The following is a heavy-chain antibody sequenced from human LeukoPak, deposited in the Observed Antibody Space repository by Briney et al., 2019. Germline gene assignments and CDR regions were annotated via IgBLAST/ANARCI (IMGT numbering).Heavy chain of an antibody. Sequence: PSETLSLTCTVSGDSISSGGYYWRWIRRHPGKGLEWIGYIYYSGSTYYNPSLKSRVTISVDTSKNQFSLKLSSVTAADTAVYYCARGHIVATIRAFDIWGQGTMVTVSS. CDR1: GDSISSGGYY. CDR3: ARGHIVATIRAFDI. V-gene: IGHV4-31*03. D-gene: IGHD5-12*01. CDR2: IYYSGST. J-gene: IGHJ3*02.